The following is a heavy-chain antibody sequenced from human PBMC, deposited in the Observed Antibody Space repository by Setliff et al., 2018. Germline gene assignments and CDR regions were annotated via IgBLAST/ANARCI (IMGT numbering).Heavy chain of an antibody. CDR3: AREPPWELRYFDL. V-gene: IGHV3-21*01. Sequence: PGGSLRLSCAASGFTFSSYSMNWVRQAPGKGLEWVSYISSSSSYIYYTDSVKGRFAISRDNAKNSLYLQMKSLRAEDTAVYYWAREPPWELRYFDLWGRGTLVTVSS. J-gene: IGHJ2*01. CDR1: GFTFSSYS. D-gene: IGHD1-26*01. CDR2: ISSSSSYI.